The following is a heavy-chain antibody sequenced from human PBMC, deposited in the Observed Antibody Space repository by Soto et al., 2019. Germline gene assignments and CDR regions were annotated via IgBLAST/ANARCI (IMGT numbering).Heavy chain of an antibody. CDR2: IYYSGST. CDR3: GRVWGYCTTGVCYTAFDI. D-gene: IGHD2-8*01. Sequence: QVQLQESGPGLVKPSQTLSLTCTVSGGSISSGDYYWSWIRQPPGKGLEWIGYIYYSGSTYYNPSLKSRVTISVDTAKNQFSLNLSSVTAADTAVYYCGRVWGYCTTGVCYTAFDIWGQGTMVTVSS. J-gene: IGHJ3*02. CDR1: GGSISSGDYY. V-gene: IGHV4-30-4*01.